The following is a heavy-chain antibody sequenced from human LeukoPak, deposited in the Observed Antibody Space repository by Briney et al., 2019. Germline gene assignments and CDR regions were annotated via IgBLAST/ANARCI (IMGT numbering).Heavy chain of an antibody. CDR3: ASGVGEFFPDAFNF. D-gene: IGHD3-10*01. CDR2: INHRGGT. J-gene: IGHJ3*01. V-gene: IGHV4-34*01. Sequence: PSETLSLTCAVFGGSFSDYSWTWIRQTPGKGLEWIGEINHRGGTNYNPSLKSRLTISVDTSKNQFSLNLTSVTAADTAVYYCASGVGEFFPDAFNFWGQGTLVGVFS. CDR1: GGSFSDYS.